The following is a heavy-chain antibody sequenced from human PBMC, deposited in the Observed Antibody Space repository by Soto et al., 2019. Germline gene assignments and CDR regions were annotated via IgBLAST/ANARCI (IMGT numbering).Heavy chain of an antibody. V-gene: IGHV1-3*05. CDR1: GYTFTSYA. D-gene: IGHD1-20*01. CDR2: INAGNGNT. CDR3: ARGITLPTPLDY. Sequence: QVQLVQSGAEEKKPGASVKVSCKASGYTFTSYAMHWVRQAPGQRLEWMGWINAGNGNTKYSQRFQGRVTITRDTSASSAYMELSSLRSEDSAVYYCARGITLPTPLDYWGQGTLFTVSS. J-gene: IGHJ4*02.